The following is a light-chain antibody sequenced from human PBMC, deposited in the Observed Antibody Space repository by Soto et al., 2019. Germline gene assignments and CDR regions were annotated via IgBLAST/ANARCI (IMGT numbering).Light chain of an antibody. CDR1: QSVSSF. CDR3: QQYNNWPWT. J-gene: IGKJ1*01. Sequence: EIVMTQSPATLSVSPGERAALSCRASQSVSSFLAWYQQKPGQAPRLLIYGASTRATGFPARFSGSGSGTEFTLTISSLQSEDFAVYYCQQYNNWPWTFGQGTKVDI. V-gene: IGKV3-15*01. CDR2: GAS.